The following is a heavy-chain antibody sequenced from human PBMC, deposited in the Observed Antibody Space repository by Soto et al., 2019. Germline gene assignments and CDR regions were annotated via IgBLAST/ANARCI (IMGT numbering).Heavy chain of an antibody. CDR1: GFTLSSYG. Sequence: LRLSCVASGFTLSSYGIHWVRQAPGKGLEWVAFISYDGSNKYYADSVKGRFTISRDNSKNTLYLQMNSLRPEDTAVFYCAKDQYSSGTHYFDYWGQGTLVTVSS. V-gene: IGHV3-30*18. D-gene: IGHD6-19*01. CDR2: ISYDGSNK. CDR3: AKDQYSSGTHYFDY. J-gene: IGHJ4*02.